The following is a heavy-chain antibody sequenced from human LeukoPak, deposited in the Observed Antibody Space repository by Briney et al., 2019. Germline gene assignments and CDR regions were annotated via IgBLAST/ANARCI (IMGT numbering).Heavy chain of an antibody. CDR1: GFTFITYS. V-gene: IGHV3-21*01. Sequence: GGSLRLSCAASGFTFITYSMTWVRQAPGKGLEWVPSISSITSSYIHYADSVKGRFTISRDNVKNSLYLQMNSLRAEDTAVYYCARLGESTTDFDYWGQGTLVTVSS. CDR2: ISSITSSYI. CDR3: ARLGESTTDFDY. D-gene: IGHD1-14*01. J-gene: IGHJ4*02.